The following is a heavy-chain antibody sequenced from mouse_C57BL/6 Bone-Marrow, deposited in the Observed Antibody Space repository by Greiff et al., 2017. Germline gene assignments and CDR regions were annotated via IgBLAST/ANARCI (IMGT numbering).Heavy chain of an antibody. CDR2: INPNNGGT. J-gene: IGHJ2*01. CDR3: ARGRPLGDY. V-gene: IGHV1-22*01. Sequence: EVQLQQSGAELVKPGASVKLSCKASGYTFTDYNMHWVKQSHGQSLEWIGNINPNNGGTSYNQKFKGKATLTVNKSSSTAYMGLRSVTSEDSAVYYCARGRPLGDYWGQGTTLTVSS. CDR1: GYTFTDYN. D-gene: IGHD6-1*01.